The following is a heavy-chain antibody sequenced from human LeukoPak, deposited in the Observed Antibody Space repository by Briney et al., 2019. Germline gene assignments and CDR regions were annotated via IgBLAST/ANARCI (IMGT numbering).Heavy chain of an antibody. V-gene: IGHV1-8*01. J-gene: IGHJ4*02. Sequence: ASVKVSCKASGYTFTSYDINWVRQATGQGLEWMGWMNPNSGNTGYAQKFQGRVTMTRNTSISTAYMELSSLRPEDTAVYYCARETRISGKVLDWGQGTLVTVSS. CDR2: MNPNSGNT. CDR1: GYTFTSYD. D-gene: IGHD1-20*01. CDR3: ARETRISGKVLD.